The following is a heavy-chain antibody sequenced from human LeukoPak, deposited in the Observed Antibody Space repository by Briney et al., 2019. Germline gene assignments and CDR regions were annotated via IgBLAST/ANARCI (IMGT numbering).Heavy chain of an antibody. V-gene: IGHV3-23*01. CDR1: EFTFSNYA. CDR2: ISGSGGST. J-gene: IGHJ4*02. CDR3: ARGMDYDILAGPPDY. Sequence: GGSLRLSCAASEFTFSNYAMTWVRQAPGKGLEWVSAISGSGGSTDYADSVKGRFTISRDNSKNSLYLQMNSLRGEDTAVYYCARGMDYDILAGPPDYWGQGTLVTVSS. D-gene: IGHD3-9*01.